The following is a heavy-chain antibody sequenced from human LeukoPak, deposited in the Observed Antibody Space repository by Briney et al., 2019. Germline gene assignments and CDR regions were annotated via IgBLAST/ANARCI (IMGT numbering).Heavy chain of an antibody. V-gene: IGHV3-33*06. CDR3: AKEGDYCSSSGCHKRGIDY. Sequence: GGSLRLSCAASGFTFSHYAMHWVRQAPGKGLEWVAVIWYDGSHDTYTDSVKGRFTVSRDNLKNALHLQMNSLRVEDTAVYYCAKEGDYCSSSGCHKRGIDYWGQGTLVTVSS. J-gene: IGHJ4*02. CDR2: IWYDGSHD. D-gene: IGHD2-2*01. CDR1: GFTFSHYA.